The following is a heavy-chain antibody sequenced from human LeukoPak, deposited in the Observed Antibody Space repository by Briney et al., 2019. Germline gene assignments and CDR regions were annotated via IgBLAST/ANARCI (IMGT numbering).Heavy chain of an antibody. Sequence: PGGSLRLSCAASGFTFSSYAMHWVRQAPGKGLEYVSAISSNGGSTYYANSVKGRFTISRDNSKNTLYLQMGSLRAEDMAVYYCARGPGDFYDTNGYYYVPDYWGQGTLVTVSS. J-gene: IGHJ4*02. V-gene: IGHV3-64*01. D-gene: IGHD3-22*01. CDR1: GFTFSSYA. CDR2: ISSNGGST. CDR3: ARGPGDFYDTNGYYYVPDY.